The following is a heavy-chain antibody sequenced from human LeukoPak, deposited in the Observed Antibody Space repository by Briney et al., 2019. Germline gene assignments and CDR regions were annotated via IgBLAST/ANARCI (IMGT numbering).Heavy chain of an antibody. D-gene: IGHD6-19*01. CDR1: GGSISSSSYY. CDR2: IYYSGST. Sequence: SETLSLTCTVSGGSISSSSYYWGWIRQPPGKGLEWIGSIYYSGSTYYNPSLKSRVTISVDTSKNQFSLKLSSVTAADTAVYYCARRAGAGAIDYWGQGTLVTVSS. J-gene: IGHJ4*02. CDR3: ARRAGAGAIDY. V-gene: IGHV4-39*01.